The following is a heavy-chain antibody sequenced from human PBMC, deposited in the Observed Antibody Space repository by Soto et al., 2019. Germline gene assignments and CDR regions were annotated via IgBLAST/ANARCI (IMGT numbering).Heavy chain of an antibody. D-gene: IGHD4-17*01. V-gene: IGHV3-23*01. J-gene: IGHJ6*02. Sequence: GGSLRLSCAASGFTFSSYAMSWVRQAPGKGLEWVSAISGSGGSTYYADSVKGRFTISRDNSKNTLYLQMNGLRAEDTAVYYCAKVESDYGDYVDYYYGVDVWGQGTTVTVSS. CDR2: ISGSGGST. CDR1: GFTFSSYA. CDR3: AKVESDYGDYVDYYYGVDV.